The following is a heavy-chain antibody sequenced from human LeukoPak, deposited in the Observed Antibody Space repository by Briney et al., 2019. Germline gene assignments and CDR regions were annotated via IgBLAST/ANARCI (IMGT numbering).Heavy chain of an antibody. D-gene: IGHD6-13*01. J-gene: IGHJ4*02. Sequence: GGSLRLSCAASGFTFSSYAMSWVRQAPGKGLEWVSAISGSGGSTYCADSVKGRFTISRDNSKNSLYLQMNSLRAEDTALYYCAKDRSSSSWYEDYFDYWGQGTLVTVSS. CDR3: AKDRSSSSWYEDYFDY. CDR2: ISGSGGST. V-gene: IGHV3-23*01. CDR1: GFTFSSYA.